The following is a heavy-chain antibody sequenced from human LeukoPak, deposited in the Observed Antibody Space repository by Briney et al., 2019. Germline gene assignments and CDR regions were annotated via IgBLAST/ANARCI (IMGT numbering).Heavy chain of an antibody. D-gene: IGHD6-6*01. V-gene: IGHV4-59*01. CDR3: ARIEYSSSCDY. J-gene: IGHJ4*02. CDR1: GGSISSYY. Sequence: SETLSLTCTVSGGSISSYYWSWIRQPPGKGLEWIGYIYYSGSTNYNPSLKSRVTISVDTSKNQFSLKLSSVTAADTAVYYCARIEYSSSCDYWGQGTLVTVSS. CDR2: IYYSGST.